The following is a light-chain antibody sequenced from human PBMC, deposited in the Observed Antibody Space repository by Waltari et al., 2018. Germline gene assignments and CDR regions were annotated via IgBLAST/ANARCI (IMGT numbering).Light chain of an antibody. Sequence: DIQMTQSPSSLSASAGDRVTLSCRASQDITTNLNWFQQKPGKAPKRLIYAASTLGSGVPSRFSGSGSGTDFTLTISSLQPEDFATYYCLQYNSNPHSFGQGTKVEIK. J-gene: IGKJ2*03. V-gene: IGKV1-17*01. CDR3: LQYNSNPHS. CDR1: QDITTN. CDR2: AAS.